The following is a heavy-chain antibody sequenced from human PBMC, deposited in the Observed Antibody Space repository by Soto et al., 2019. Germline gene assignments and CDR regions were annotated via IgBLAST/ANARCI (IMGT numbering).Heavy chain of an antibody. D-gene: IGHD3-16*02. CDR3: AGRNSLASVSLNFRELSNSQWIDP. CDR2: IYYIGST. J-gene: IGHJ5*02. Sequence: PSETLSLTCTVSGDSITNSNYYWGWFRQPPGKGLEWIASIYYIGSTYYNPSLKSRVTISVDTSNNQFSLNLNSVTASDTAVYYCAGRNSLASVSLNFRELSNSQWIDPWGPGTLVTVSS. V-gene: IGHV4-39*01. CDR1: GDSITNSNYY.